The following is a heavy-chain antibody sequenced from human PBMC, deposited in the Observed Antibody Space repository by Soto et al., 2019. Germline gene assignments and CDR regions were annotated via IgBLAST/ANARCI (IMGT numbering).Heavy chain of an antibody. Sequence: GGSLRLSCAASGFTFSSYAMHWVRQAPGKGLEWVAVISYDGSNKYYADSAKGRFTISRDNSKNTLYLQMNSLRAEDTAVYYCARAAYSGSYYDAFDIWGQGTMVTVSS. V-gene: IGHV3-30-3*01. CDR2: ISYDGSNK. CDR3: ARAAYSGSYYDAFDI. D-gene: IGHD1-26*01. CDR1: GFTFSSYA. J-gene: IGHJ3*02.